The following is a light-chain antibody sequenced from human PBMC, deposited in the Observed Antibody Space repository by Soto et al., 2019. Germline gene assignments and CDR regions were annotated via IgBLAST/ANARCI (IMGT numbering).Light chain of an antibody. CDR2: NVY. CDR3: SAYTVSRTYV. J-gene: IGLJ1*01. CDR1: SSDVGAYNF. V-gene: IGLV2-14*03. Sequence: QSVLTQPASVSGSPGQSITISCTGTSSDVGAYNFASWHQQHPGKAPELMIYNVYDRPSGISYRFSGSKSGNTASLTISGLQGEDEADYYCSAYTVSRTYVFGTGTKVTVL.